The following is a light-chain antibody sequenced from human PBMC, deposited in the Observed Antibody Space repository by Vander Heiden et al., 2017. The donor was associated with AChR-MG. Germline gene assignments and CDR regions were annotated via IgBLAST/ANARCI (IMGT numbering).Light chain of an antibody. CDR2: SNN. CDR3: AAWDDSLNGYV. CDR1: SSNIGSNT. J-gene: IGLJ1*01. Sequence: QSVLTQPPSASETPGQRVNIFCSGSSSNIGSNTVHWYQQLPGTAPKLLIYSNNQRPSGVPDRFSGSKSGTSASLAISGLQSEDEADYYCAAWDDSLNGYVFGTGTKVTVL. V-gene: IGLV1-44*01.